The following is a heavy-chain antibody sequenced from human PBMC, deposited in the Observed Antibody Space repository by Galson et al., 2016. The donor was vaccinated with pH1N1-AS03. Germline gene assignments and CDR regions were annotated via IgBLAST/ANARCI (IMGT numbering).Heavy chain of an antibody. J-gene: IGHJ4*02. V-gene: IGHV3-74*01. CDR1: GFTFTSSW. Sequence: SLRPSCAASGFTFTSSWMHWVRQAPGKGLVWVSHINEDGSTTRYADSVKGRFTISRNDAKNTLHLQMNSLRAEDTAVYFCVREQGGSDDYWGQGTLVTVSS. D-gene: IGHD1-26*01. CDR2: INEDGSTT. CDR3: VREQGGSDDY.